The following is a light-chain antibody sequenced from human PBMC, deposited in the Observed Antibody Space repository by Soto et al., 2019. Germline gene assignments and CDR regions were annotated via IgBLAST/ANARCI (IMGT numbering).Light chain of an antibody. CDR3: QQYGSSPPYT. CDR2: GSS. CDR1: QSVSNNY. Sequence: EVVLTQSPGTLSLSPGERATLSCRASQSVSNNYLAWYQQKPGQAPRLLIFGSSDRAAGIPDRFSGSGSGTDFTLTISILAPEDFGVYDCQQYGSSPPYTFGQGTQLEIK. V-gene: IGKV3-20*01. J-gene: IGKJ2*01.